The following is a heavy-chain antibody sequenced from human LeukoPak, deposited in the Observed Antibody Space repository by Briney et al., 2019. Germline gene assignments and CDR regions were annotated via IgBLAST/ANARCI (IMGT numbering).Heavy chain of an antibody. J-gene: IGHJ4*02. CDR3: ARLTVGALDY. D-gene: IGHD1-26*01. V-gene: IGHV4-61*02. Sequence: SETLSLTCTVSGGSISSGSYYWSWIRQPAGKGLEWIGRIYTSGSTNYNPSLKSRVTISVDTSKNQFSLKLNSVTAADTAVYYCARLTVGALDYWGQGTLVTVSS. CDR2: IYTSGST. CDR1: GGSISSGSYY.